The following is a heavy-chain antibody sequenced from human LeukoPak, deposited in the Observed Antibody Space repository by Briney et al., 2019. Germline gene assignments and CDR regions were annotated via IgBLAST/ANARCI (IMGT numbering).Heavy chain of an antibody. J-gene: IGHJ4*02. CDR1: GYTFTSYA. D-gene: IGHD6-13*01. CDR3: AKDSIRQQLYYFDS. CDR2: INTNTGNP. Sequence: GASVKVSCKASGYTFTSYAINWVRQAPGQGLEWMGWINTNTGNPTYAQGFTGRFVFSLDTSVSTTYLQISSLKAEDTAVYYCAKDSIRQQLYYFDSWGQGTLVTVSS. V-gene: IGHV7-4-1*02.